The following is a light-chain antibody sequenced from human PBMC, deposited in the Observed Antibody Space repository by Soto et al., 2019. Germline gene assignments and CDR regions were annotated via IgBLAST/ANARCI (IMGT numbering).Light chain of an antibody. V-gene: IGKV3-15*01. J-gene: IGKJ1*01. CDR1: QSVSSN. Sequence: VVLTQSPATLSLSPGERATLSCRASQSVSSNLAWYQQKPGQAPRLLIYGASTRATGIPARFSGSGSGTEFTLTINSLQSEDFAVYYCQQYNNWWTFGQGTKVDIK. CDR3: QQYNNWWT. CDR2: GAS.